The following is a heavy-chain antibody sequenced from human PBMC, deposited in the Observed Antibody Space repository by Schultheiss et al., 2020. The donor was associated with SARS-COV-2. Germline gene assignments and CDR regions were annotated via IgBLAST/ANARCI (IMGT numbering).Heavy chain of an antibody. Sequence: GGSLRLSCAASGFTFSSYAMSWVRQAPGKGLEWVSAISGSGGSTYYADSVKGRFTISRDNSKNTLYLQMNSLRAEDTAVYYCARARTTVTVPYWYFDLWGRGTLVTVSS. V-gene: IGHV3-23*01. D-gene: IGHD4-17*01. J-gene: IGHJ2*01. CDR2: ISGSGGST. CDR3: ARARTTVTVPYWYFDL. CDR1: GFTFSSYA.